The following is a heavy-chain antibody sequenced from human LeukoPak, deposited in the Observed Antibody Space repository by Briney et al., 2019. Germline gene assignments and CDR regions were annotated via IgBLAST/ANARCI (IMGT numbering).Heavy chain of an antibody. V-gene: IGHV1-18*01. CDR2: ISAYNGNT. CDR1: GCTFTSYG. Sequence: GASVKVSCKASGCTFTSYGISWVRQAPGQGLEWMGWISAYNGNTNYAQKLQGRVTMTTDTSTSTAYMELRSLRSDDTAVYYCARDVLRFLEWAGMDVWGQGTLVTVSS. CDR3: ARDVLRFLEWAGMDV. D-gene: IGHD3-3*01. J-gene: IGHJ4*02.